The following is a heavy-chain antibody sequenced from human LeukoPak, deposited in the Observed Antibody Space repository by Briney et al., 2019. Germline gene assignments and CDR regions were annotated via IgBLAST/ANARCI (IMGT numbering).Heavy chain of an antibody. CDR3: ARVNTQGVPSP. D-gene: IGHD2-15*01. J-gene: IGHJ5*02. CDR1: GGSIRSSDYY. V-gene: IGHV4-39*01. Sequence: SETLSLTCTVSGGSIRSSDYYWGWIRQPPGKGLEWIASIYYSGTTHYNPSHQSRVTMSVDTSKNQFSLRLSSVTTADTAVYYCARVNTQGVPSPWGQGILVTVSS. CDR2: IYYSGTT.